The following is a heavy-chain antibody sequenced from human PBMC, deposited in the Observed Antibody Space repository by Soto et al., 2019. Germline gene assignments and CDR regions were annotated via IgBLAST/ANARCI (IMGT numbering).Heavy chain of an antibody. CDR2: IYYSGDS. Sequence: QLQLQESGPGLLKPSETLSLTCTVSGGSISNYNYYWVWIRQPPGGGLEWIGSIYYSGDSYYNRSLKSRVTVSVDTSQNQLSLKLSSVTAADTAVYYCAGDLSSKTIYFDDWGQGTLVTVSS. J-gene: IGHJ4*02. CDR3: AGDLSSKTIYFDD. D-gene: IGHD3-16*02. V-gene: IGHV4-39*01. CDR1: GGSISNYNYY.